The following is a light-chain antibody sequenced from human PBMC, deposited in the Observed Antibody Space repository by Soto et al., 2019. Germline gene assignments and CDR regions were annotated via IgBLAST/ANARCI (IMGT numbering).Light chain of an antibody. Sequence: QSALTQPASVSGSPGQSITISCTGTSSDVGGYNYVSWYQQHPGKAPNLMIYEVSNRPSGVSNRFSGSKSGNTASLTISGLQADDEADYYCSSYTSSSTRVFGGGTKLTVL. V-gene: IGLV2-14*01. CDR1: SSDVGGYNY. J-gene: IGLJ3*02. CDR3: SSYTSSSTRV. CDR2: EVS.